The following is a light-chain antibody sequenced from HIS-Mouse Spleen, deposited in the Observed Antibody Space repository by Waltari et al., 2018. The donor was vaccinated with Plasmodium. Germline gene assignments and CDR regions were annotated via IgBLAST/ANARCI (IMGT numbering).Light chain of an antibody. J-gene: IGLJ2*01. CDR1: KLGAKY. V-gene: IGLV3-1*01. CDR2: QDS. Sequence: SYELTQPPSVSVSPGQTASITCSGDKLGAKYACWYQQKPGQSPVLVIYQDSKRPSGIPERFSGSNSGNTATLTISGTQAMDEADYYSQAWDSSTVVFGGGTKLTVL. CDR3: QAWDSSTVV.